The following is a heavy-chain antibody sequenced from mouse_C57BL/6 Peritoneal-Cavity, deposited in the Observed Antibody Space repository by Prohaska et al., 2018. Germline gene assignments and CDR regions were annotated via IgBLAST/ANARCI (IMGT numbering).Heavy chain of an antibody. CDR2: IYPRDGST. J-gene: IGHJ1*03. V-gene: IGHV1-85*01. CDR3: ARRGGGYFDV. CDR1: GYTFTSYD. Sequence: SVKLSCKASGYTFTSYDINWVKQRPGQGLEWIGWIYPRDGSTKYNEKFKGKARLTVDTSASTAYRELHSLTSEDSAVYFCARRGGGYFDVWGTGTTVTVSS.